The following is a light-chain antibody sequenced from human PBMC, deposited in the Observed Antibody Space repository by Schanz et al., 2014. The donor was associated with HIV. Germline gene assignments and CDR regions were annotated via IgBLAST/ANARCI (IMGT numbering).Light chain of an antibody. CDR1: SSNIGTNT. V-gene: IGLV1-44*01. Sequence: QSVLTQPPSASGTPGQRVTISCSGSSSNIGTNTVNWYQQLPGTAPKLLIYSNSQRPSGVPDRFSGSKSGTSASLAISGLQSEDEADYYCSLYAGSNNLVFGGGTKLTVL. J-gene: IGLJ2*01. CDR3: SLYAGSNNLV. CDR2: SNS.